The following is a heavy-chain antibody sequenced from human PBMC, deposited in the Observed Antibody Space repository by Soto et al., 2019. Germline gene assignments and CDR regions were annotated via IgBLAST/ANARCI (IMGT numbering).Heavy chain of an antibody. D-gene: IGHD3-22*01. Sequence: APGEGLEWVSSISSSSSYIYYADSVKGRFTISRDNAKNSLYLQMNSLRAEDTAVYYCARGLYYYDSSGYYGNWGQGTLVTVSS. J-gene: IGHJ4*02. CDR3: ARGLYYYDSSGYYGN. CDR2: ISSSSSYI. V-gene: IGHV3-21*01.